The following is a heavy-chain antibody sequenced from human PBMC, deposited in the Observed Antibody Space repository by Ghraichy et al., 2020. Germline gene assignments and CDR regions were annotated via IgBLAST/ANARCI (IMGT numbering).Heavy chain of an antibody. CDR2: IIPIFGTA. V-gene: IGHV1-69*01. CDR3: ARGTYYGSGFGRWFDP. Sequence: KVSCKASGGTFSSYAISWVRQAPGQGLEWMGGIIPIFGTANYAQKFQGRVTITADESTSTAYMELSSLRSEDTAVYYCARGTYYGSGFGRWFDPWGQGTLVTVSS. CDR1: GGTFSSYA. J-gene: IGHJ5*02. D-gene: IGHD3-10*01.